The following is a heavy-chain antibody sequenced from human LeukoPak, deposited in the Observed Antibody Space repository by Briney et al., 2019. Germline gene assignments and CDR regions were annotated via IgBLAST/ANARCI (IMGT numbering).Heavy chain of an antibody. CDR2: ISSSSSYI. V-gene: IGHV3-21*01. D-gene: IGHD2-2*01. CDR1: GFTFSSYS. CDR3: ARARYCSSTSCYVDY. J-gene: IGHJ4*02. Sequence: PGGSLRLSCAASGFTFSSYSMNWVRQAPGKGLEWVSSISSSSSYIYYADSVKGRFTISRDNAKNSLYLQMNSLRAEDTAVYYCARARYCSSTSCYVDYWGQGTLATVSS.